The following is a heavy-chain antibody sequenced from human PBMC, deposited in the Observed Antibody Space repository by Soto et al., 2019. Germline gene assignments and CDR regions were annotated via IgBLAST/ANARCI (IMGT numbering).Heavy chain of an antibody. J-gene: IGHJ4*02. CDR1: GFTFSSYA. Sequence: PGGSLRLSCAASGFTFSSYAMHWVRQAPGKGLEWVAVISYDGSNKYYADSVKGRFTISRDNSKNMLYLQMNSLRAEDTAVYYCARDADCSGGSCYSWPDYWGQGTLVTVSS. CDR2: ISYDGSNK. D-gene: IGHD2-15*01. CDR3: ARDADCSGGSCYSWPDY. V-gene: IGHV3-30-3*01.